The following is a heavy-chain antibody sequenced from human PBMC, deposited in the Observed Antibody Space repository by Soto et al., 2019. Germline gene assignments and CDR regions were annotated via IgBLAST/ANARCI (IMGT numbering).Heavy chain of an antibody. CDR1: GFTFSSYS. D-gene: IGHD6-19*01. CDR3: ARDHDSSGWYDAFDI. V-gene: IGHV3-48*02. J-gene: IGHJ3*02. Sequence: EVQLVESGGGLVQPGGSLRLSCAASGFTFSSYSMNWVRQAPGKGLEWVSYISGSSSTIYYADSVKGRFTISRDNAKNSLYLQMNSLRDEDTAVYYCARDHDSSGWYDAFDIWGQGTMVTVSS. CDR2: ISGSSSTI.